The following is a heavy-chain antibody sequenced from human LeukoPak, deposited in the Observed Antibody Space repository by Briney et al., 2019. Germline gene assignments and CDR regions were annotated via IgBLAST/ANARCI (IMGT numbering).Heavy chain of an antibody. CDR3: AKEFNRGLPDY. J-gene: IGHJ4*02. CDR1: GLTVSNNY. Sequence: GGSLRLSCAASGLTVSNNYMSWVRQAPGKGLEWVSVIYTDGGTFYTDSVKGRFTISRDNSKNTLYLQMSSLRAEDTAVYYCAKEFNRGLPDYWGQGTLVTVSS. CDR2: IYTDGGT. D-gene: IGHD2-21*01. V-gene: IGHV3-66*02.